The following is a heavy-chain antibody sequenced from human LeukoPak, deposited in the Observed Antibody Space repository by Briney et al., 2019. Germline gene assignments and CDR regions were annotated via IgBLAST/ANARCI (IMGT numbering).Heavy chain of an antibody. CDR1: GYTFTSYD. D-gene: IGHD3-22*01. Sequence: ASVEVSCKASGYTFTSYDINWVRQATGQGLEWMGWMNPNSGNTGYAQKFQGRVTMTRNTSISTAYMELSSLRSEDTAVYYCARGAGGPTYYYDSSGYSARYFDLWGRGTLVTVSS. J-gene: IGHJ2*01. CDR2: MNPNSGNT. V-gene: IGHV1-8*01. CDR3: ARGAGGPTYYYDSSGYSARYFDL.